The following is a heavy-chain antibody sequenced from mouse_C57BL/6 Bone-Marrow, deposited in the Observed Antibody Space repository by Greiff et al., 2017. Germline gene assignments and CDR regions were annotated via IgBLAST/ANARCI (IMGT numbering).Heavy chain of an antibody. Sequence: VKLMESGAELMKPGASVKLSCKATGYTFTGYWIEWVKQRPGHGLEWSGEILPGSGSTNYNEKFKGKATFTADTSSNTAYMQLSSLTTEDSAIYYCARFHYYGSSDPFAYWGQGTLVTVSA. J-gene: IGHJ3*01. CDR1: GYTFTGYW. D-gene: IGHD1-1*01. CDR2: ILPGSGST. V-gene: IGHV1-9*01. CDR3: ARFHYYGSSDPFAY.